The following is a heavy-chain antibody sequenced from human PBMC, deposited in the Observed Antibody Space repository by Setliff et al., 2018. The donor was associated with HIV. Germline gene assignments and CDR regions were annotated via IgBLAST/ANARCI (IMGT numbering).Heavy chain of an antibody. CDR2: IYHSGST. CDR3: ARHVILLEWLSYFYMDV. Sequence: PSETLSLTCTVSDDSIDSSSYYWGWIRQPPGKGLEWIGSIYHSGSTYYNPSLKSRVTISLDTSKRQLSLRLTSVTAADTAVYYCARHVILLEWLSYFYMDVWGKGATVTVSS. CDR1: DDSIDSSSYY. J-gene: IGHJ6*03. V-gene: IGHV4-39*01. D-gene: IGHD6-19*01.